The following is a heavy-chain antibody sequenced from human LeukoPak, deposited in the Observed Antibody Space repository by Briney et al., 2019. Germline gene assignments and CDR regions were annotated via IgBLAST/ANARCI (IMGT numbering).Heavy chain of an antibody. D-gene: IGHD1-1*01. Sequence: SQTLSLTCAISGDSVSTNSVAYNWIRQSPSRGLEWLGRTYYRSKWNYEYAVSVRSRITVNLDTSKNQFSLQLNSVTPDDTAVSYCARAVIGTTRYFESWGQGTLVTVCS. CDR1: GDSVSTNSVA. V-gene: IGHV6-1*01. CDR2: TYYRSKWNY. J-gene: IGHJ4*02. CDR3: ARAVIGTTRYFES.